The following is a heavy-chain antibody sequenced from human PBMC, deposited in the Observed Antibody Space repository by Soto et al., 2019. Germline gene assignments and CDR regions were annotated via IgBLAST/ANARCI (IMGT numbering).Heavy chain of an antibody. D-gene: IGHD3-22*01. CDR1: GGSITNYY. V-gene: IGHV4-59*12. Sequence: SETLSLTCTVSGGSITNYYWSWIRQPPGKGLEWIGFFYYSGSTKYSDITKFSPSLKSRVTISVDTSKNQFSLNLTSVTAADTAVYYCATMYYNDSSAFLEYWGHGTLVTVSS. CDR2: FYYSGST. CDR3: ATMYYNDSSAFLEY. J-gene: IGHJ4*01.